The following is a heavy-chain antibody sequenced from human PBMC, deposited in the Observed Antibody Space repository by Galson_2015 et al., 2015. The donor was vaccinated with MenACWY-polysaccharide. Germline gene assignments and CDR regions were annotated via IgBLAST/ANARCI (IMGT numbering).Heavy chain of an antibody. D-gene: IGHD6-19*01. Sequence: SLRLSCAASGFTFSSYSMNWVRQAPGKGLEWVSYISSGSSTIHYADSVKGRFTISRDNAKNSLYLQMSSLTDEDTAVYYCTRVISSGFRQFDYWGQGILVTVSS. J-gene: IGHJ4*02. CDR1: GFTFSSYS. CDR3: TRVISSGFRQFDY. V-gene: IGHV3-48*02. CDR2: ISSGSSTI.